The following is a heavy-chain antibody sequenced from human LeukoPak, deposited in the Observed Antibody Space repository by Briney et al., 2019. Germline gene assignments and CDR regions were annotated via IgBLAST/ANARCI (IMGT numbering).Heavy chain of an antibody. CDR2: INPNSGGT. Sequence: ASVKVSCKASGYSFTAYYMHWVRQAPGHGLEWMGWINPNSGGTNYAQKFQGRVTMTRDTSISTAYMALSRLRSDDTAVYYCARDRVVVPAAFDYWGQGTLVTVSS. CDR3: ARDRVVVPAAFDY. V-gene: IGHV1-2*02. J-gene: IGHJ4*02. CDR1: GYSFTAYY. D-gene: IGHD2-2*01.